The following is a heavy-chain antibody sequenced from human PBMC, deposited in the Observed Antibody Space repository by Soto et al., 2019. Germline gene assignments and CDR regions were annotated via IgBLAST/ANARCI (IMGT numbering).Heavy chain of an antibody. D-gene: IGHD6-13*01. J-gene: IGHJ6*02. CDR3: ASVTLGIAAAGTEVYYGMDV. CDR2: IIPIFGTA. CDR1: GGTFSSYA. V-gene: IGHV1-69*06. Sequence: SVKVSCKASGGTFSSYAISWVRQAPGQGLEWMGGIIPIFGTANYAQKFQGRVTITADKSTSTAYMELSSLRSEDTDVYYCASVTLGIAAAGTEVYYGMDVWG.